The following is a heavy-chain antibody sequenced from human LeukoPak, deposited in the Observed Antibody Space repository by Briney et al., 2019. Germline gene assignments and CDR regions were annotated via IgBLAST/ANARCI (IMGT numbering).Heavy chain of an antibody. CDR3: ARRLNWNYYSAV. CDR1: GGSFSGYY. J-gene: IGHJ6*03. CDR2: INHSGST. Sequence: KPSETLSLTCAVYGGSFSGYYWSWIRQPPGKGLEWIGEINHSGSTNYNPSLKSRATISVDTSKNQFSLKLSSVTAADTAVYYCARRLNWNYYSAVWGKGTTVTVSS. D-gene: IGHD1-1*01. V-gene: IGHV4-34*01.